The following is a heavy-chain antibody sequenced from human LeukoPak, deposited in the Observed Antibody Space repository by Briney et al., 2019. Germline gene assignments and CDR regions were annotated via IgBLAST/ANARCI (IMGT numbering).Heavy chain of an antibody. CDR2: MNPNSGNT. D-gene: IGHD6-19*01. CDR1: VYTFTSYD. CDR3: ARGGVEQWLDLDY. V-gene: IGHV1-8*01. J-gene: IGHJ4*02. Sequence: EASVKVSCKASVYTFTSYDINWVRQATGQGLEWMGWMNPNSGNTGYAQKFQGRVTMTRNTSISTAYMELSSLRSEDTAVYYCARGGVEQWLDLDYWGQGTLVTVSS.